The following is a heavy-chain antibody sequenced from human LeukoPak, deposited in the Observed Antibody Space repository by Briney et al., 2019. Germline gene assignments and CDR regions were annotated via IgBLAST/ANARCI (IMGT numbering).Heavy chain of an antibody. CDR3: AKHLGSHSFLFYYMDV. CDR1: EFTFSRFA. J-gene: IGHJ6*03. Sequence: SLRLSCEASEFTFSRFAMSWIRQPPGTGLKWVSTLSGSGGATDYADSVKGRFTTSRDNSKDTLYQQMDNLGADDTAAYYCAKHLGSHSFLFYYMDVWGKGTSVIVSS. CDR2: LSGSGGAT. V-gene: IGHV3-23*01. D-gene: IGHD2-21*01.